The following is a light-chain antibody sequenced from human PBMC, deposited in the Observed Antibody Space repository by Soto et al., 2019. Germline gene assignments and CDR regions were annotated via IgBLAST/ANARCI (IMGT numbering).Light chain of an antibody. CDR3: CSYAGRGG. CDR2: EGS. V-gene: IGLV2-23*01. CDR1: SSDVGSYNL. J-gene: IGLJ1*01. Sequence: QSVLTQPASVSGSPGQSITISCTGTSSDVGSYNLVSWYQQHPGKAPKLMIYEGSKRPSGVSNRFSGSKSGNTASLTISGLQAEDEADYYCCSYAGRGGLGAGT.